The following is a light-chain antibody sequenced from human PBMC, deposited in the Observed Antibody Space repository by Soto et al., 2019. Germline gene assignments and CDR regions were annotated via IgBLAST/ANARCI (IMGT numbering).Light chain of an antibody. Sequence: QSALTQPASVSGSPGQSITISCTGSSSDVGGYNYVSWYQHHPGKAPKLMIYEVSNRPSGVSNRFSGSKSGNTASLTISGLQAGDEADYYCSSYTNSNTLVFGGGTKVTVL. CDR2: EVS. V-gene: IGLV2-14*01. CDR3: SSYTNSNTLV. J-gene: IGLJ2*01. CDR1: SSDVGGYNY.